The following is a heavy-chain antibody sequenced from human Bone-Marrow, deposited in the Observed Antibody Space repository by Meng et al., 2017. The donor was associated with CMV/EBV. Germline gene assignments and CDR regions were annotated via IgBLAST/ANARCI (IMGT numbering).Heavy chain of an antibody. D-gene: IGHD2-2*01. Sequence: GESLKISCAASGFTFSSYWMHWVRQAPGKGLVWVSRINSDGSSTSYADSVKGRFTISRDNAKNTLYLQMNSLRVEDTAVYYCARVTVCSSTSCYDYWGQGTLVTVSS. CDR1: GFTFSSYW. CDR3: ARVTVCSSTSCYDY. J-gene: IGHJ4*02. V-gene: IGHV3-74*01. CDR2: INSDGSST.